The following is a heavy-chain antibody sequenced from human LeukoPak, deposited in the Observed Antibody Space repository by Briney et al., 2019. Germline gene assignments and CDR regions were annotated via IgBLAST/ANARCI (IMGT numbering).Heavy chain of an antibody. J-gene: IGHJ4*02. CDR2: ITTSGSTM. D-gene: IGHD3-22*01. CDR1: GFTLSTHE. Sequence: PGGSLRLSCAASGFTLSTHEMNWVRQAPGKGLDWVSYITTSGSTMSYADSVKGRFTISRDNAKNSLYLQMNGLRAEDTAVYYCARRDFYDTTGYLFDYWGQGTLVTVSS. CDR3: ARRDFYDTTGYLFDY. V-gene: IGHV3-48*03.